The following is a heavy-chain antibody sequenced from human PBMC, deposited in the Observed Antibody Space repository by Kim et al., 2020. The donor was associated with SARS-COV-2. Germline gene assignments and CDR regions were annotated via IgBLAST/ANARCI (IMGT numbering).Heavy chain of an antibody. Sequence: SETLSLTCTVSGGSISSGGYYWSWIRQHPGKGLEWIGYIYYSGSTYYNPSLKSRATISVDTSKNQFSLKLSSVTAADTAVYYCARDRAVITHDAFDIWGQGTMVTVSS. CDR3: ARDRAVITHDAFDI. CDR2: IYYSGST. D-gene: IGHD3-22*01. J-gene: IGHJ3*02. V-gene: IGHV4-31*03. CDR1: GGSISSGGYY.